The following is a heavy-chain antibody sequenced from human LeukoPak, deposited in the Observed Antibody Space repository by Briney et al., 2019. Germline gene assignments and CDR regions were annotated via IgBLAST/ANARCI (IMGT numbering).Heavy chain of an antibody. CDR2: ISTSGTTT. D-gene: IGHD1-26*01. Sequence: PGGSLRLSCAASGFTFSNYEMNWVRQAPGKGLEWISFISTSGTTTLYADSVKGRFTISRDNAKNSLYLQMDSLRAEDTAVYYCARDEVGATTEFDYWGQGTLVTVSS. CDR3: ARDEVGATTEFDY. CDR1: GFTFSNYE. J-gene: IGHJ4*02. V-gene: IGHV3-48*03.